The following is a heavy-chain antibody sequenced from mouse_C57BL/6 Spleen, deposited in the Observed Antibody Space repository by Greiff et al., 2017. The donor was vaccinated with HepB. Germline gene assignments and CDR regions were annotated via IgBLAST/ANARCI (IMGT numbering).Heavy chain of an antibody. CDR3: ARSYYYGIRSGYFDV. Sequence: QVQLKESGPGILQSSQTLSLTCSFSGFSLSTSGMGVSWIRQPSGKGLEWLAHIYWDDDKRYNPSLKSRLTISKDTSRNQVFLKITSVDTADTATYYCARSYYYGIRSGYFDVWGTGTTVTVSS. CDR1: GFSLSTSGMG. V-gene: IGHV8-12*01. J-gene: IGHJ1*03. D-gene: IGHD1-1*01. CDR2: IYWDDDK.